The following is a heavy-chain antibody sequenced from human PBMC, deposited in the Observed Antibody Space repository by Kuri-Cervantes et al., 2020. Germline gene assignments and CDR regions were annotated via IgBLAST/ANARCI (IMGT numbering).Heavy chain of an antibody. Sequence: GESLKISCAASGFTFDDYGMSWVRQAPGKGLEWVSGINWNGGSTGYADSVRGRFTISRDTSKNTLYLQMNSLRVEDAAIYYCARERSHNYYHMDVWGKGTTVTVSS. CDR3: ARERSHNYYHMDV. J-gene: IGHJ6*03. V-gene: IGHV3-20*04. D-gene: IGHD3-16*01. CDR2: INWNGGST. CDR1: GFTFDDYG.